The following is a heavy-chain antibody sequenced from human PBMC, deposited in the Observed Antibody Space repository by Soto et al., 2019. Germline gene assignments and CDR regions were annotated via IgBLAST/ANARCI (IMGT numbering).Heavy chain of an antibody. CDR2: IYYSGST. J-gene: IGHJ5*02. Sequence: SETMSLTCTVSGGSISSGGYYWSWIRQHPGKGLEWIGYIYYSGSTHYNPSLKSRVTISVDTSKNQFSLKLSSVTAADTAVYYCARVGTRVRLFDPWGQGTLVTVSS. CDR3: ARVGTRVRLFDP. CDR1: GGSISSGGYY. D-gene: IGHD2-8*02. V-gene: IGHV4-31*03.